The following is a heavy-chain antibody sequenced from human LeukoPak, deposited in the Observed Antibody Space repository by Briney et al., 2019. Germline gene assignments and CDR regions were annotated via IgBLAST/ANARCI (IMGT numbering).Heavy chain of an antibody. V-gene: IGHV7-4-1*02. Sequence: GASVKVSCKASGYTFTSYAMNWVRQAPGQGLEGMEWLNTNTGNPTYAQGFTGRFVFSLDTSVSTAYLQISSLKAEDTAVYYCARVDRNYDILIPNWFDPWGQGTLVTVSS. CDR2: LNTNTGNP. D-gene: IGHD3-9*01. J-gene: IGHJ5*02. CDR3: ARVDRNYDILIPNWFDP. CDR1: GYTFTSYA.